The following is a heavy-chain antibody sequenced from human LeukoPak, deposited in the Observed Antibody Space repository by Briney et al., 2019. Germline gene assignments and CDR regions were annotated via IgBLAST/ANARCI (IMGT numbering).Heavy chain of an antibody. CDR1: GGTFSSYA. D-gene: IGHD3-10*01. Sequence: ASVKVSCKASGGTFSSYAISWVRQAPGQGLEWMGGIIPIFGTANYAQKFQGRVTITADESTSTAHMELSSLRSEDTAVYYCAIGAHQVSAFDIWGQGTMVTVSS. CDR2: IIPIFGTA. CDR3: AIGAHQVSAFDI. V-gene: IGHV1-69*13. J-gene: IGHJ3*02.